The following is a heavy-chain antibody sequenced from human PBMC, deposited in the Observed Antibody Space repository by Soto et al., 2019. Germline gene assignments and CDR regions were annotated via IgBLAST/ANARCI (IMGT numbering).Heavy chain of an antibody. D-gene: IGHD2-15*01. V-gene: IGHV5-10-1*01. CDR2: IDPSDSYT. CDR3: ARYCSGGSCYSNYYYGMDV. J-gene: IGHJ6*02. CDR1: GYSFTSYW. Sequence: LGESLKISCKGSGYSFTSYWISWVRQMPGKGLEWMGRIDPSDSYTNYSPSFQGHVTISADKSISTAYLQWSSLKASDTAMYYCARYCSGGSCYSNYYYGMDVWGQGTTVTVSS.